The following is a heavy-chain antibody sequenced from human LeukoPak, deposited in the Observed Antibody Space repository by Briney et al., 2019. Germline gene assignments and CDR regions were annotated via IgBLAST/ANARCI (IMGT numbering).Heavy chain of an antibody. J-gene: IGHJ5*02. V-gene: IGHV1-46*01. CDR3: ARAGYYYDSSGYIRTPDP. D-gene: IGHD3-22*01. Sequence: ASVKVSCEASGYTFTSYYMHWVRQAPGQGLEWMGIINPSGGSTSYAQKLQGRVTMTTDTSTSTAYMELRSLRSDDTAVYYCARAGYYYDSSGYIRTPDPWGQGTLVTVSS. CDR2: INPSGGST. CDR1: GYTFTSYY.